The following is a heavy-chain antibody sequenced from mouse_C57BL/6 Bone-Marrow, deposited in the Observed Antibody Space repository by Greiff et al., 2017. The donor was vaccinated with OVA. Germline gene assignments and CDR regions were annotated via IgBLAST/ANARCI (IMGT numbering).Heavy chain of an antibody. CDR1: GFTFSDYG. V-gene: IGHV5-17*01. Sequence: EVKLVEPGGGLVKPGGSLKLSCAASGFTFSDYGMHWVRQAPEKGLEWVAYISSGSSTIYYADTVKGRFTISRDNATNTLFLQLTSLRSEDTAMYYCARGEDGYYVDYWGQGTTLTVSS. D-gene: IGHD2-3*01. CDR2: ISSGSSTI. J-gene: IGHJ2*01. CDR3: ARGEDGYYVDY.